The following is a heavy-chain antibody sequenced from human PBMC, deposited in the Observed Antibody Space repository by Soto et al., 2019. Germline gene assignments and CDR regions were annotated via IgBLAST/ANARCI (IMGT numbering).Heavy chain of an antibody. CDR1: GYTFTSYG. CDR2: ISAYNCNT. D-gene: IGHD2-15*01. Sequence: ASVKVSCKASGYTFTSYGISWVRQAPGQGLEWMGWISAYNCNTNYAQKLQGRVTMTKDTSTSTAYMELRSLRSDDTAVYYCAIGPRWADCSGGSCYPTEDAFDIGGQGTMVTVSS. V-gene: IGHV1-18*01. CDR3: AIGPRWADCSGGSCYPTEDAFDI. J-gene: IGHJ3*02.